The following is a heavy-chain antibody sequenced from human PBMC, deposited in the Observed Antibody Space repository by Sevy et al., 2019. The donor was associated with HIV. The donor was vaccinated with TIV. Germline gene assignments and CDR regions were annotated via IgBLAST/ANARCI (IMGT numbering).Heavy chain of an antibody. D-gene: IGHD2-21*02. CDR2: ISDDGSKT. CDR1: GFTFIDYA. V-gene: IGHV3-30*04. Sequence: GGSLRLSCADSGFTFIDYAMHWVRQAPGKGLEWVAVISDDGSKTYYADSGNGRFTISRDNSKNTRYRQMNSLRADDTAVYYCARGRVTSHYFDYWGQGTLVTVSS. CDR3: ARGRVTSHYFDY. J-gene: IGHJ4*02.